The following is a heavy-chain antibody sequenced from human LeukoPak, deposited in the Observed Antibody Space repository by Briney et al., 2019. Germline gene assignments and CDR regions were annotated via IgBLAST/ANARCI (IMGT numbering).Heavy chain of an antibody. CDR3: ARDGYYYDSSGYSSPSY. CDR2: ISAYNGNT. D-gene: IGHD3-22*01. J-gene: IGHJ4*02. V-gene: IGHV1-18*01. Sequence: ASVKVSCKASGYTFTSYGISWVRQAPGQGLEWMGWISAYNGNTNYAQKLQGRVTMTTDTSTSTAYMELRSLRSDDTAVYYCARDGYYYDSSGYSSPSYWGQGTLVTVSS. CDR1: GYTFTSYG.